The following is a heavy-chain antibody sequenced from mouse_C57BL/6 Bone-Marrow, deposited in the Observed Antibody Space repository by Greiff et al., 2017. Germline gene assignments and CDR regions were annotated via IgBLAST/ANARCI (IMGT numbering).Heavy chain of an antibody. CDR1: GYSFTGYY. V-gene: IGHV1-42*01. CDR3: ARGALYFDY. J-gene: IGHJ2*01. Sequence: EVKLQESGPELVKPGASVKISCKASGYSFTGYYMNWVKQSPEKSLEWIGEINPSTGGTTYNQKFKAKATLTVDKSSSTAYMQLKSLTSEDSAVYYCARGALYFDYWGQGTTLTVSS. CDR2: INPSTGGT.